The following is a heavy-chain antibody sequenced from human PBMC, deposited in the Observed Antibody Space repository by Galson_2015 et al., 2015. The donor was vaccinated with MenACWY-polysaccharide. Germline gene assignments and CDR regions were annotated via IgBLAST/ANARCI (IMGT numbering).Heavy chain of an antibody. J-gene: IGHJ4*02. V-gene: IGHV1-2*02. CDR3: AHSPNYYEMGGRGRFAY. CDR2: INPNGGGT. Sequence: SVKVSCKASGYTFSDCYIHWVRQAPGQGLEWMGWINPNGGGTNYEQKYQARVTMTRDTSINTAYMELSRLSSDDTATYYCAHSPNYYEMGGRGRFAYWGQGTPVTVSS. CDR1: GYTFSDCY. D-gene: IGHD3-22*01.